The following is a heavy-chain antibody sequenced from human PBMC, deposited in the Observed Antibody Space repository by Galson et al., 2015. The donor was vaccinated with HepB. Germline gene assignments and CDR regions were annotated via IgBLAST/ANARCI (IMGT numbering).Heavy chain of an antibody. V-gene: IGHV4-34*01. CDR1: GGSFSGYY. J-gene: IGHJ5*02. CDR3: ASTSTVTKELSRNWFDP. CDR2: INHSGST. Sequence: SETLSLTCAVYGGSFSGYYWSWIRQPPGKGLEWIGEINHSGSTNYNPSLKSRVTISVDTPKNQFSLKLSSVTAGDTAVYYCASTSTVTKELSRNWFDPWGQGTLVTVSS. D-gene: IGHD4-17*01.